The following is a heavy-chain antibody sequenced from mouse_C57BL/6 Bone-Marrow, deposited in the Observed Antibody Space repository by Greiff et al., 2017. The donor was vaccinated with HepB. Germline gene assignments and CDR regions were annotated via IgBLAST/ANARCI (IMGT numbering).Heavy chain of an antibody. CDR1: GFSLTSYA. CDR3: ARNHYSNYLYAMDY. J-gene: IGHJ4*01. Sequence: QVQLKESGPGLVAPSQSLSITCTVSGFSLTSYAISWVRQPPGKGLEWHGVIWTGGGTNYNSALKSRLSISKDNSKSQVFLKMNSLQTDDTARYYCARNHYSNYLYAMDYWGQGTSVTVSS. D-gene: IGHD2-5*01. CDR2: IWTGGGT. V-gene: IGHV2-9-1*01.